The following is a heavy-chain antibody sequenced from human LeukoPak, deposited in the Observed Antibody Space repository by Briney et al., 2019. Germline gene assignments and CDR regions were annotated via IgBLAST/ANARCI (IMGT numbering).Heavy chain of an antibody. CDR2: ISGSGGST. V-gene: IGHV3-23*01. D-gene: IGHD3-22*01. Sequence: GGSLRLSCAASGFTFSSYAMSWVRQAPGKGLEWVSAISGSGGSTYYADSVKGRLTISRDNSKNTLYLQMNSLRAEDTAVYYCAKPYSSGYWYYFDYWGQGTLVTVSS. CDR1: GFTFSSYA. CDR3: AKPYSSGYWYYFDY. J-gene: IGHJ4*02.